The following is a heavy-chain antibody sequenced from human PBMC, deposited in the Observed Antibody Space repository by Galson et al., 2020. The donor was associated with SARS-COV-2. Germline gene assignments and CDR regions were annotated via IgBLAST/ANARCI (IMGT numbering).Heavy chain of an antibody. J-gene: IGHJ3*02. CDR2: IYYSGST. V-gene: IGHV4-59*01. CDR1: GGSISSYY. D-gene: IGHD2-2*01. Sequence: SETLSLTCTVSGGSISSYYWSWIRQPPGKGLEWIGYIYYSGSTNYNPSLKSRVTISVDTSKNQFSLKLSSVTAADTAVYYCARYCSSTSCYLLHAFDIWGQGTMVTVSS. CDR3: ARYCSSTSCYLLHAFDI.